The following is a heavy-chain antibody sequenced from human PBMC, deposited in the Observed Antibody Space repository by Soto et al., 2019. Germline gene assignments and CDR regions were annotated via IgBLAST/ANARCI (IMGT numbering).Heavy chain of an antibody. CDR2: LNPNSGDT. J-gene: IGHJ4*02. CDR1: GYTFSSYD. D-gene: IGHD6-19*01. Sequence: QVQLVQSGAEVKKPGASVKVSCKASGYTFSSYDINWVRQATGQGLEWMGWLNPNSGDTGYAQKFQGRGTLTRNTSINTAYIELSSLTSDDTDVYYCATSGGGWYLYWGQGTLVTVSS. CDR3: ATSGGGWYLY. V-gene: IGHV1-8*01.